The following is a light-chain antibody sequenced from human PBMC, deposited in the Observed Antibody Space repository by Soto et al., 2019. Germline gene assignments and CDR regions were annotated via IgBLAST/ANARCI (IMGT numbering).Light chain of an antibody. CDR2: DAS. CDR1: QSVGSY. J-gene: IGKJ2*01. V-gene: IGKV3-11*01. Sequence: EIVLTQSPATLSLSPGERATLSCRASQSVGSYLGWYQHKPGQAPRLLIYDASNRAPGIPASFSGSGSGTDFTLTISSLEPEDFAVYYCQQRSNVPRGTFGQGTKLEIK. CDR3: QQRSNVPRGT.